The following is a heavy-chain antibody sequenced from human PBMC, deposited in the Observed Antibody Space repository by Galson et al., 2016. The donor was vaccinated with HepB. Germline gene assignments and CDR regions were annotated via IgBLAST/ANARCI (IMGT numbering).Heavy chain of an antibody. CDR2: ISSSSSYI. J-gene: IGHJ4*02. CDR3: ARGDIVGAIFDY. CDR1: GFTFSSYS. V-gene: IGHV3-21*01. Sequence: SMRLSCAASGFTFSSYSMNWVRQAPGNALEWVSSISSSSSYIYYADSVKGRFTLSRDNAKNSLYLQMNSLRAEDTAVYYCARGDIVGAIFDYWGQGTLVTVSS. D-gene: IGHD1-26*01.